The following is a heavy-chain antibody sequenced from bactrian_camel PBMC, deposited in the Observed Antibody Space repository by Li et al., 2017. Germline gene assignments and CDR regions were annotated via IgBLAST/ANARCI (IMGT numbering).Heavy chain of an antibody. D-gene: IGHD6*01. V-gene: IGHV3S14*01. Sequence: VQLVESGGGSVQAGGSLRLSCAVSGFTFSSASMTRVRQAPGNGLEWVSTIIPDGSNTYSADSVRGRFIISQDNAKNTVYLQVNDLKPEDSGTYYCAAKVVEGSCSTVTAIDLWGRGTQVTVS. J-gene: IGHJ7*01. CDR1: GFTFSSAS. CDR2: IIPDGSNT.